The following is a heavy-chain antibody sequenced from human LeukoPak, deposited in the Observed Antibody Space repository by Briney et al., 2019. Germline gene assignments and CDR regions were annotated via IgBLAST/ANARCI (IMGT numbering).Heavy chain of an antibody. CDR3: ARVEPGGYCSSTSCPADWFDP. D-gene: IGHD2-2*01. CDR2: IYYSGST. Sequence: SETLSLTCTVSGGSISSYYWSWIRQPPGKGLEWIGYIYYSGSTNYNPSLKSRVTISVDTSKNQFSLKLSSVTAADTAVYHCARVEPGGYCSSTSCPADWFDPWGQGTLVTVSS. V-gene: IGHV4-59*01. CDR1: GGSISSYY. J-gene: IGHJ5*02.